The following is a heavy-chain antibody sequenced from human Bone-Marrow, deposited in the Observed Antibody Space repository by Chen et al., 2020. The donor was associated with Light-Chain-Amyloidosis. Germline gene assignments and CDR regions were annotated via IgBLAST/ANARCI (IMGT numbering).Heavy chain of an antibody. D-gene: IGHD5-12*01. CDR1: GYTLPNYW. V-gene: IGHV5-51*01. J-gene: IGHJ4*02. CDR2: IYPDDSDA. CDR3: ARRRDGYNFDY. Sequence: EVQLEQSGPAVKKPGESLKISRKGSGYTLPNYWIGWVRQMPGKGLEWMGVIYPDDSDARYSPSFEGQVTISADKSITTAYLQWRSLKASDTAMYYCARRRDGYNFDYWGQGTLVTVSS.